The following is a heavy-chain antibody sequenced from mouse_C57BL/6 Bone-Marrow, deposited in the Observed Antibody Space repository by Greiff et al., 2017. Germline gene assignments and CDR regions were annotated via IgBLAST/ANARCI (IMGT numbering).Heavy chain of an antibody. Sequence: VQLQQSGAELVRPGASVKLSCTASGFNIKDDYMHWVKQRPEQGLEWIGWIDPENGDTEYASKFQGKATITADTSSNTAYLQLSSLTSEDTAVYYCTTARVCDGGPYGGQGTLVTVSA. D-gene: IGHD3-3*01. CDR3: TTARVCDGGPY. V-gene: IGHV14-4*01. J-gene: IGHJ3*01. CDR2: IDPENGDT. CDR1: GFNIKDDY.